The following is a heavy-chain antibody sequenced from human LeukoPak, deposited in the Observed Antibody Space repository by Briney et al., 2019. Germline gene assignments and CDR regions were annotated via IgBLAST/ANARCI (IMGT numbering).Heavy chain of an antibody. CDR1: GGTFSSYA. J-gene: IGHJ4*02. Sequence: GASVKVSCKASGGTFSSYAISWVRQAPGQGLEWMGGIIPIFGTANYAQKFQGRVTITADGSTSTAYMELSSLRSEDTAVYYCARDAHYYDSSGYSFDYWGQGTLVTVSP. CDR2: IIPIFGTA. CDR3: ARDAHYYDSSGYSFDY. D-gene: IGHD3-22*01. V-gene: IGHV1-69*13.